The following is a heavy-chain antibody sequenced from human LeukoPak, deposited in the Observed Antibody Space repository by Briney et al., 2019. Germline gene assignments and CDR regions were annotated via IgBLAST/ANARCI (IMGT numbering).Heavy chain of an antibody. D-gene: IGHD2-2*01. V-gene: IGHV3-21*01. CDR2: ISSSSSYI. CDR3: AREDSVVPAAIPFDY. J-gene: IGHJ4*02. Sequence: PGGSLRLSCAASGFTFSSYSMNWVRQAPGKGLEWVSSISSSSSYIYYADSVKGRFTISRDNAKNSLHLQMNSLRAEDTAVYYCAREDSVVPAAIPFDYWGQGTLVTVSS. CDR1: GFTFSSYS.